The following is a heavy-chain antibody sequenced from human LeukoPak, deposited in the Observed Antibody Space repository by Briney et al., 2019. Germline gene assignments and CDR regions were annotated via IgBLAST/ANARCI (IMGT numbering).Heavy chain of an antibody. CDR1: GFTFSDHY. CDR3: ARARGYSYGSPGVLDY. CDR2: TSNIANRYTT. D-gene: IGHD5-18*01. V-gene: IGHV3-72*01. Sequence: GGSLRLSCAASGFTFSDHYMDWVRQAPGKGLEWVGRTSNIANRYTTEYAASVKCRFTITRDDSKNSLYLQMNSLKTEDKAVYYCARARGYSYGSPGVLDYWGQGTLVTVSS. J-gene: IGHJ4*02.